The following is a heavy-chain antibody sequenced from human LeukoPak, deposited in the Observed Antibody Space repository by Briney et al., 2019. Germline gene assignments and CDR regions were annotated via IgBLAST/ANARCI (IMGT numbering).Heavy chain of an antibody. D-gene: IGHD3-10*01. CDR1: GFTFSSYG. J-gene: IGHJ3*02. Sequence: PGGSLRLSCAASGFTFSSYGMHWVRRAPGKGLEWVAVISYDGSNKYYADSVKGRFTISRDNSKNTLYLQMNSLRAEDTAVYYCAKDYFWEEPRSHDAFDIWGQGTVVTVSS. V-gene: IGHV3-30*18. CDR2: ISYDGSNK. CDR3: AKDYFWEEPRSHDAFDI.